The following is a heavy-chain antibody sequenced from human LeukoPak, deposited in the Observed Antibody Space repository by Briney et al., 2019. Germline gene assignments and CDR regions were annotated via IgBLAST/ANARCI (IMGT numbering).Heavy chain of an antibody. CDR1: GFTFSNAW. CDR2: ISYDGSNK. J-gene: IGHJ4*02. Sequence: GGSLRLSCAASGFTFSNAWMSWVRQAPGKGLEWVAVISYDGSNKYYADSVKGRFTISRDNSKNTLYLQMNSLRAEDTAVYYCAKGSSSSRPYYFDYWGQGTLVTVSS. V-gene: IGHV3-30-3*01. D-gene: IGHD2-2*01. CDR3: AKGSSSSRPYYFDY.